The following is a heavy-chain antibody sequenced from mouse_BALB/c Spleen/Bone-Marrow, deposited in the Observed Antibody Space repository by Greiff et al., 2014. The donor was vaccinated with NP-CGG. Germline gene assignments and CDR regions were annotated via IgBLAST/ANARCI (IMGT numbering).Heavy chain of an antibody. CDR1: GFTFSSYA. CDR2: ISSGGSYT. CDR3: TKIYYGYDGGYCYAMDY. V-gene: IGHV5-6-4*01. Sequence: EVMLVESGGGLVKPGGSLKLSCAASGFTFSSYAMSWVRQTPEKRLEWVATISSGGSYTYYPDSVKGRFTISRDNAKNTLYLQMSSLKSEDTAMYYCTKIYYGYDGGYCYAMDYWGQGTSVTVSS. J-gene: IGHJ4*01. D-gene: IGHD2-2*01.